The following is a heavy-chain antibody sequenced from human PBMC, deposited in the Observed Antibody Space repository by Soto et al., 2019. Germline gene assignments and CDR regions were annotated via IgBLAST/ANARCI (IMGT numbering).Heavy chain of an antibody. V-gene: IGHV3-23*01. Sequence: GGSLRLSCAASGFTFSSYAMSWVRQAPGKGLEWVSAISGSGGSTYYADSVKGRFTISRDNSKNTLYLQTNSLRAEDTAVYYCAKSVAGTWDYYYYYGMDVWGQGTTVTVSS. J-gene: IGHJ6*02. CDR1: GFTFSSYA. CDR2: ISGSGGST. D-gene: IGHD6-19*01. CDR3: AKSVAGTWDYYYYYGMDV.